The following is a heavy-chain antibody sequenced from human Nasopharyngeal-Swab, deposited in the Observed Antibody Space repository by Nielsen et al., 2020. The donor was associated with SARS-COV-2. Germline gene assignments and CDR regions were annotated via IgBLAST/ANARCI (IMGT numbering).Heavy chain of an antibody. CDR2: MKQDGSVK. V-gene: IGHV3-7*01. CDR3: ASQERGGSGSS. CDR1: GFTFSSYS. J-gene: IGHJ4*02. D-gene: IGHD3-10*01. Sequence: GGSLRLSCAASGFTFSSYSMNWVRQAPGKGLEWVANMKQDGSVKYYLDSVKGRFTISRDNAKNSLFLEMNSLRAEDTAVYYCASQERGGSGSSWGRGTLVTVSS.